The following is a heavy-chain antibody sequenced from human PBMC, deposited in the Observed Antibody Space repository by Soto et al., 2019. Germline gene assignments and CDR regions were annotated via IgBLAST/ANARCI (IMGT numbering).Heavy chain of an antibody. J-gene: IGHJ4*02. D-gene: IGHD3-22*01. CDR1: GGSISSYY. CDR3: ARGDYYDSSGYPT. CDR2: IYYSGST. V-gene: IGHV4-59*01. Sequence: SETLSLTCTVSGGSISSYYWSWIRQPPGKGLEWIGYIYYSGSTNYNPSLKSRVTISVDTSKNQFSLKLSSVTAADTAVYYCARGDYYDSSGYPTWGQGTLVTVSS.